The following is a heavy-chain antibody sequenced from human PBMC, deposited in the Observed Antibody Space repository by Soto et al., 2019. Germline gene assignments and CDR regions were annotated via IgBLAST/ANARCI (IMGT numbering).Heavy chain of an antibody. D-gene: IGHD1-26*01. CDR1: GFTFSNYG. J-gene: IGHJ4*02. V-gene: IGHV3-30*03. CDR2: ISYDGDNE. CDR3: ARDCGTVGAPRRGR. Sequence: GSLRLSCAASGFTFSNYGMHWVRQAPGKGLEWVAIISYDGDNEYYADSVRGRFTISRDNAKSSLFLQMNSLRAEDTAVYYCARDCGTVGAPRRGRGGQGTLVPVS.